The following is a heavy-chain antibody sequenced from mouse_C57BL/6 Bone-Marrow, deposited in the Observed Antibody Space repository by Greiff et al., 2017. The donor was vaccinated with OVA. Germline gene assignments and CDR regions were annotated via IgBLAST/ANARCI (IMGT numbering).Heavy chain of an antibody. CDR3: ARIYDGYYDY. J-gene: IGHJ2*01. Sequence: EVKLMESGGGLVKPGGSLKLSCAASGFTFSDYGMHWVRQAPEQGLEWVAYISSGSSTIYYADTVKGRFTISRDNAKNTLFLQMTSLRSEDTAMYYCARIYDGYYDYWGQGTTLTVAS. D-gene: IGHD2-3*01. CDR1: GFTFSDYG. CDR2: ISSGSSTI. V-gene: IGHV5-17*01.